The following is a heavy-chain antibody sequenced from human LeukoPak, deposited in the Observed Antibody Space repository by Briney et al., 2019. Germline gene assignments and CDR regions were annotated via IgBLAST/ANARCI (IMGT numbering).Heavy chain of an antibody. J-gene: IGHJ4*02. CDR3: VKESDTSTVRGCLAY. D-gene: IGHD4-17*01. Sequence: GGSLTLSCSASGFTFTTYALHWVRQAPGKGLEYVSSISTDGSKTFYADSVRGRFTISRDNFKNTLFLQLSSLTTEDTAAYYCVKESDTSTVRGCLAYWGQGTLVTVSS. V-gene: IGHV3-64D*09. CDR2: ISTDGSKT. CDR1: GFTFTTYA.